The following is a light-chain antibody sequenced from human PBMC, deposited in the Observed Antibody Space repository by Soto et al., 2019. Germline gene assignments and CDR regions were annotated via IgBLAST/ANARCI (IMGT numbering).Light chain of an antibody. CDR2: DAS. CDR3: QQYGSSGT. V-gene: IGKV3-20*01. CDR1: QSLVHSDGIAY. J-gene: IGKJ1*01. Sequence: VMTQSPLSLPVTLGHPASISCRSNQSLVHSDGIAYFSWFQQRPGQAPRLLIYDASNRATGIPDRFSGSGSGTDFTLTISRLEPEDFAVYYCQQYGSSGTFGQGTKVDI.